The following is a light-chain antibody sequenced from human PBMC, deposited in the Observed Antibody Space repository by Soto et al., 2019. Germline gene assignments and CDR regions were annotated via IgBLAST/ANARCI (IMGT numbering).Light chain of an antibody. CDR1: QSISNH. CDR3: QQSYXXXQT. CDR2: AAX. V-gene: IGKV1-39*01. Sequence: DIQMTQSPSSLSXXXXXXXXXXXXASQSISNHLNWYQQKPGKAPKLLIFAAXSLQRGVPSKFSGSRSGPDFTLTISSLQPEDFATYYCQQSYXXXQTFGHRSKVDIK. J-gene: IGKJ1*01.